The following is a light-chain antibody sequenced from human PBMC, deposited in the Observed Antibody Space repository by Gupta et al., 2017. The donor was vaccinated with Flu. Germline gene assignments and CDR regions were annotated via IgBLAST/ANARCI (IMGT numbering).Light chain of an antibody. V-gene: IGLV2-14*03. CDR1: SSDVGGSNN. CDR2: DVS. CDR3: TSYTSSSTLYV. J-gene: IGLJ1*01. Sequence: TISCTGTSSDVGGSNNVSWYQQHPVKAPRLMIYDVSNRPSVVPHRFSGSKSGTTASLTISGLQAEEEADFYCTSYTSSSTLYVFGTGTKVTVL.